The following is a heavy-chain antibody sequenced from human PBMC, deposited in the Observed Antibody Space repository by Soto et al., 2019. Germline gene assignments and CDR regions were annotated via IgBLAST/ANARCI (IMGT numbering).Heavy chain of an antibody. Sequence: LRVSCAASGFTFSSYGMHWVRQAPGKGLEWXAVIWYDGSNKYYADSVKGRFTISRDNSKNTLYLQMNSLRAEDTAVYYCARDPAYYDILTGYPAGYYYRMDVWGQGTTVTVSS. CDR2: IWYDGSNK. CDR3: ARDPAYYDILTGYPAGYYYRMDV. V-gene: IGHV3-33*01. CDR1: GFTFSSYG. J-gene: IGHJ6*02. D-gene: IGHD3-9*01.